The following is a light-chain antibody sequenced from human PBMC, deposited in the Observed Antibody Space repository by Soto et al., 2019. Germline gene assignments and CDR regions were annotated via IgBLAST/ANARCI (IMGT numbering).Light chain of an antibody. Sequence: EIVLTQSPGTLSLSPGESATLSCRASQSVSSSYLAWYQQKPGQAHRLLIYGASSRATGIPDRFSGSGSGTDFTLTISRLEPEDFAVYYCQQYGSSRVTFGPGTKVDIK. CDR1: QSVSSSY. V-gene: IGKV3-20*01. J-gene: IGKJ3*01. CDR3: QQYGSSRVT. CDR2: GAS.